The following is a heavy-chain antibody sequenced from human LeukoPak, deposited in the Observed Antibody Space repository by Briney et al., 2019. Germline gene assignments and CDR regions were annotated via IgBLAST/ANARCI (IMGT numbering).Heavy chain of an antibody. CDR2: IRSSFSSI. CDR3: AKDRAIQHDYGDLYYFDY. D-gene: IGHD4-17*01. V-gene: IGHV3-48*01. CDR1: GFTFSSYS. J-gene: IGHJ4*02. Sequence: GGSLRLSCAASGFTFSSYSMNWVRQAPGKGLEWVSYIRSSFSSILYADSVKGRFTISRDNSKNTLYLQMNSLRAEDTAVYYCAKDRAIQHDYGDLYYFDYWGQGTLVTVSS.